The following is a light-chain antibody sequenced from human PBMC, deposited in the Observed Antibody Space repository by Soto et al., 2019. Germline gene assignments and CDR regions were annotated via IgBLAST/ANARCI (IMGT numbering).Light chain of an antibody. CDR2: GAS. CDR3: QQRVT. CDR1: QSVSNNY. Sequence: ILLTQSTGTLSLSPGERATLSCRASQSVSNNYLAWYQQKPGQAPRLLIYGASSRATGIPDRFSGSGSGTDFTLTISRLEPEDFAVYYCQQRVTFGQGTRLEIK. V-gene: IGKV3-20*01. J-gene: IGKJ5*01.